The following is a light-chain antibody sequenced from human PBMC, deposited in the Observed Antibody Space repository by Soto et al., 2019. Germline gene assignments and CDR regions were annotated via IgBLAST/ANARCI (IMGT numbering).Light chain of an antibody. J-gene: IGLJ1*01. Sequence: QSALTQPPSASGSPGQSVTISCTGTSSDVGGYKYVSGYQQHPGKAPKLMMFDVNTRPSGVPDRFSGSKSGNTASLTDYGLHDEDEADYYCSSYAGSNNLGVFGTGTKVTVL. CDR2: DVN. CDR3: SSYAGSNNLGV. CDR1: SSDVGGYKY. V-gene: IGLV2-8*01.